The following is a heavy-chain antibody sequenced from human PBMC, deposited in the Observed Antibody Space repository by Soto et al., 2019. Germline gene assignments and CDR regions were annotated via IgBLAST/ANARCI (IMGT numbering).Heavy chain of an antibody. V-gene: IGHV1-69*01. CDR2: IIHIFGTA. D-gene: IGHD2-21*02. CDR1: GGTFSSYA. J-gene: IGHJ4*02. Sequence: QVQLVQSGAEVKKPGSSVKVSCKASGGTFSSYAISWVRQAPGQGLEWMGGIIHIFGTANYAQKFQGRVTITADESTSTAYMELSSLRSEDTAVYYCASSAYCGGDCYPTLDYWGQGTLVTVSS. CDR3: ASSAYCGGDCYPTLDY.